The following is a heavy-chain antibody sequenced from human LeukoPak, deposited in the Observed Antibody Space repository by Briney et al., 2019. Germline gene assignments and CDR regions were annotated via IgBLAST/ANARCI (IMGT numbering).Heavy chain of an antibody. CDR2: ITWDGGST. Sequence: GGSLRLSCAASGFRFDDYTMHWVRQAPGKGLEWVSLITWDGGSTYYADSVKGRFTISRDNSKNSLYLQMNSLRTEDTALYYCAKGVTAAGTVYYYYGMDVWGQGTTVTVSS. V-gene: IGHV3-43*01. CDR3: AKGVTAAGTVYYYYGMDV. CDR1: GFRFDDYT. D-gene: IGHD6-13*01. J-gene: IGHJ6*02.